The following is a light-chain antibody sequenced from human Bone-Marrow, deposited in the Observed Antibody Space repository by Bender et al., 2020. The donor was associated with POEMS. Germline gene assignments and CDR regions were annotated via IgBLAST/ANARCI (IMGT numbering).Light chain of an antibody. CDR2: GNS. CDR1: NSNIGIRYD. J-gene: IGLJ1*01. CDR3: GSYTGTSNAFYL. Sequence: QSVLTQPPSVSGAPGQRVTISCSGSNSNIGIRYDVQWYQHLPGTAPKLLIYGNSNRPSGVPDRFSGSKSGTSASLAITGLQAEDEADYYCGSYTGTSNAFYLFGTGTRIIVL. V-gene: IGLV1-40*01.